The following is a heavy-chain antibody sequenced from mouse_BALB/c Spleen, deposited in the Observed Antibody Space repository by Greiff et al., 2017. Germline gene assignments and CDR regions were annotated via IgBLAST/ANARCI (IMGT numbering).Heavy chain of an antibody. CDR1: GYSITSDYA. V-gene: IGHV3-2*02. D-gene: IGHD1-1*01. J-gene: IGHJ4*01. CDR2: ISYSGST. Sequence: EVMLVESGPGLVKPSQSLSLTCTVTGYSITSDYAWNWIRQFPGNKLEWMGYISYSGSTSYNPSLKSRISITRDTSKNQFFLQLNSVTTEDTATYYCARFPYYYGSSYDAMDYWGQGTSVTVSS. CDR3: ARFPYYYGSSYDAMDY.